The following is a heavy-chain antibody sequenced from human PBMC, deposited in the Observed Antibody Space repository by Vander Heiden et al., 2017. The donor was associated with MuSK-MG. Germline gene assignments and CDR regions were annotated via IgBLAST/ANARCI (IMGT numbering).Heavy chain of an antibody. CDR3: AKDSVFGPSGWGYFDY. D-gene: IGHD6-19*01. V-gene: IGHV3-30*02. J-gene: IGHJ4*02. Sequence: DSVEGRFTISRDNSKNILYLQMNSLRVEDTAVYYCAKDSVFGPSGWGYFDYWGQGALVTVSS.